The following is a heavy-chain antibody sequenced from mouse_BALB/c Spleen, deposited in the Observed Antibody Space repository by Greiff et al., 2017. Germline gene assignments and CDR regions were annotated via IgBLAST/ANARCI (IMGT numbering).Heavy chain of an antibody. V-gene: IGHV1-62-2*01. CDR2: FYPGSGSI. CDR1: GYTFTEYI. D-gene: IGHD3-3*01. CDR3: ARHEEGGDGDYYYAMDY. Sequence: QEQLKESGAELVKPGASVKLSCKASGYTFTEYIIHWVKQRSGQGLEWIGWFYPGSGSIKYNEKFKDKATLTADKSSSTVYMELSRLTSEDSAVYFCARHEEGGDGDYYYAMDYWGQGTSVTVSS. J-gene: IGHJ4*01.